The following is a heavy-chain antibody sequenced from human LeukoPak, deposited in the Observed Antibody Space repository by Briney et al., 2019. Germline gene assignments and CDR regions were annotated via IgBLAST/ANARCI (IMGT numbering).Heavy chain of an antibody. V-gene: IGHV4-59*01. D-gene: IGHD3-22*01. CDR1: GGSLSTYY. J-gene: IGHJ5*02. CDR2: IYYSGST. CDR3: ARASGGYYNNWFDP. Sequence: SETLSLTCTVSGGSLSTYYWSWIRQPPGKGLEWMGYIYYSGSTNYNPSLKSRVTISVDTSKNQLSLKLSSVTAADTAVYYCARASGGYYNNWFDPRGQGTLVTVSS.